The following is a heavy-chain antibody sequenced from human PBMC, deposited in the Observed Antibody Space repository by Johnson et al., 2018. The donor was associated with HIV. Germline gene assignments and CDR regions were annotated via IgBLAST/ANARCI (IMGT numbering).Heavy chain of an antibody. Sequence: QVQLVESGGGVVQPGGSLRLSCAASGFTFRSYGMHWVRQAPGKGLEWVAFIRYDGNNKYYVDSVKGRFTISRDNSKNTLYLQMHSLRAEDTAVYYCAKSLGIVGATRSAFDIWGQGTLLTVSS. CDR2: IRYDGNNK. D-gene: IGHD1-26*01. CDR1: GFTFRSYG. J-gene: IGHJ3*02. CDR3: AKSLGIVGATRSAFDI. V-gene: IGHV3-30*02.